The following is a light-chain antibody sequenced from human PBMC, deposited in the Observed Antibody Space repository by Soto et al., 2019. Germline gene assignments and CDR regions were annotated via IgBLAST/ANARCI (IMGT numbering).Light chain of an antibody. CDR3: QQYGGSTRT. Sequence: EIVLTQSPGTLSLSPGERATLSCRASQSVSNSYLAWYQQKPGQAPRLIIHGASSRATGVPDRITGSGSGTDFTLSISRLEPEDFAVYYCQQYGGSTRTFGQGTKVDI. V-gene: IGKV3-20*01. CDR2: GAS. CDR1: QSVSNSY. J-gene: IGKJ1*01.